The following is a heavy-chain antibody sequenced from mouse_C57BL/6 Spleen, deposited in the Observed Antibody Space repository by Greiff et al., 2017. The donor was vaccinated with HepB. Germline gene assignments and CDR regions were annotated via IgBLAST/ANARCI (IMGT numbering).Heavy chain of an antibody. CDR2: INPNNGGT. CDR3: ARAPYSNFDYYAMDY. V-gene: IGHV1-18*01. CDR1: GYTFTDYN. Sequence: EVQLQQSGPELVKPGASVKIPCKASGYTFTDYNMDWVKQSHGKSLEWIGDINPNNGGTIYNQKFKGKATLTVDKSSSTAYMELRSLTSEDTAVYYCARAPYSNFDYYAMDYWGQGTSVTVSS. J-gene: IGHJ4*01. D-gene: IGHD2-5*01.